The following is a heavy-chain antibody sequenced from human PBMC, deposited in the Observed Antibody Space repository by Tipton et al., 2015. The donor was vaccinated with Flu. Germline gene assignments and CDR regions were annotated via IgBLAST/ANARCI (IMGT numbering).Heavy chain of an antibody. D-gene: IGHD3-3*01. J-gene: IGHJ6*02. CDR2: IYYSGST. Sequence: TLSLTCTVSGGSISSGGYYWSWIRQHPGKGLEWIGYIYYSGSTYYNPSLKSRVTISVDTSKNQFSLKLSSVTAADTAVYYCARVRYYDFWSGYYSAHGGYGMDVWGQGTPVTVSS. V-gene: IGHV4-31*03. CDR3: ARVRYYDFWSGYYSAHGGYGMDV. CDR1: GGSISSGGYY.